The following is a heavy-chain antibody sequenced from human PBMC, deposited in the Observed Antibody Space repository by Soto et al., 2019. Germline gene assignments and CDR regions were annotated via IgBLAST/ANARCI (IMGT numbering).Heavy chain of an antibody. D-gene: IGHD6-25*01. CDR3: ANDLTRQRANWLDP. V-gene: IGHV1-2*02. CDR2: IDAPGGGT. CDR1: GFSFTGPY. Sequence: GASVKVSCKASGFSFTGPYIHWLRQAPGQGLEWMGWIDAPGGGTEYAQKFQGRVTLTRDTSISTSYMTLSSLRSDDTAFYYCANDLTRQRANWLDPRDQGPQGTVSS. J-gene: IGHJ5*02.